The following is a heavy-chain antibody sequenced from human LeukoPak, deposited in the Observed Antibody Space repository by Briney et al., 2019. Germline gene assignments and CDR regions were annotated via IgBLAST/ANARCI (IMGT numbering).Heavy chain of an antibody. Sequence: PSETLSLTCTVSGGSISSSSYYWGWIRQPPGKGLEWIGSIYYSGSTYYNPSLKSRVTISVDTSKNQFSLKLSSVTAADTAVYYCARLRLGELSLYQYYFDYWGQGTLVTVSS. D-gene: IGHD3-16*02. CDR2: IYYSGST. J-gene: IGHJ4*02. CDR3: ARLRLGELSLYQYYFDY. CDR1: GGSISSSSYY. V-gene: IGHV4-39*01.